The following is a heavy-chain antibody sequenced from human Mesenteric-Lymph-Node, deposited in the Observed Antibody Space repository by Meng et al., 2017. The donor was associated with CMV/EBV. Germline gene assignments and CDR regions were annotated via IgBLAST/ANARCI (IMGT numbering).Heavy chain of an antibody. CDR3: TRGSTFRGDWYFDL. Sequence: SETLSLTCAVYGGSFSGYYWSWIRQPPGKGLEWIGEINHSGSTNYNPSLKSRVTISVDTSKNQFSLKLSSVTAADTAVYYCTRGSTFRGDWYFDLWGRGTLVTVSS. CDR2: INHSGST. CDR1: GGSFSGYY. V-gene: IGHV4-34*01. D-gene: IGHD3-16*01. J-gene: IGHJ2*01.